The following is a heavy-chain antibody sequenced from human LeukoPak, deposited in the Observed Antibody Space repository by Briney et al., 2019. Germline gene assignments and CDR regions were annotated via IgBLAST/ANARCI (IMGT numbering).Heavy chain of an antibody. CDR3: ARDIPHNSFDP. Sequence: GGSLRLSCAASGFTFTSHWMHWVRQAPGKGLVWVSRVNNDGTDTTYADSVKGRFTISRDNAKNTLYLQMDGLRAEDTAVYYCARDIPHNSFDPWGQGTLVTVSS. J-gene: IGHJ5*02. CDR1: GFTFTSHW. CDR2: VNNDGTDT. V-gene: IGHV3-74*03. D-gene: IGHD4-23*01.